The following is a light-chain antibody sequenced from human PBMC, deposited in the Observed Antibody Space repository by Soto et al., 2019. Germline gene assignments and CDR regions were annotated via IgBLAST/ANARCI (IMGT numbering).Light chain of an antibody. CDR1: QSISSN. CDR2: GAS. J-gene: IGKJ1*01. CDR3: QEYNNWWT. V-gene: IGKV3-15*01. Sequence: EIVMTQSPATLSVSPGERATLSCRASQSISSNLAWYQQKPGQTPRLLIYGASTRATGIPARVSGSGSGTEFPLIISSQQSEDFAVYYCQEYNNWWTFGQGTKVEIK.